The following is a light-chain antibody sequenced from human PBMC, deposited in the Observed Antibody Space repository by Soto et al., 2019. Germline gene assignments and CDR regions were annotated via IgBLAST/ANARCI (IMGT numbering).Light chain of an antibody. CDR3: QQCNSYPYT. J-gene: IGKJ2*01. Sequence: DIQMTQSPSTLSASVGDRVTITCRASRSVSNWLAWYQHKPGKAPKLLISKASTLETGVPSRFSGGGSGTEFSLTISSLQPDDFATYYCQQCNSYPYTFGQGTKLESK. CDR1: RSVSNW. V-gene: IGKV1-5*03. CDR2: KAS.